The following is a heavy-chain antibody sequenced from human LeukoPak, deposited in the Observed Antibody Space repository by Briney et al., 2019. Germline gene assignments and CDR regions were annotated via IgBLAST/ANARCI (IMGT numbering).Heavy chain of an antibody. J-gene: IGHJ4*02. D-gene: IGHD5-12*01. CDR3: ARGVNEDIVATTEFDY. Sequence: SETLSLTCAVYGGSFSGYYWSWIRQPPGKGLEWIGEINHSGSTNYNPSLESRVTISVDTSKNQFSLKLSSVTAADTAVYYCARGVNEDIVATTEFDYWGQGTLVTVSS. CDR1: GGSFSGYY. V-gene: IGHV4-34*01. CDR2: INHSGST.